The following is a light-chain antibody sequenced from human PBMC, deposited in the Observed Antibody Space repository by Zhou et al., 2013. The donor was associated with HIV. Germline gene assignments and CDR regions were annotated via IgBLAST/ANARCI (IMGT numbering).Light chain of an antibody. CDR2: DAS. CDR3: QQYSTYPIT. Sequence: DIQMTQSPSSLSASVGDRVTITCQASQDITNYLNWYQQKPGKAPKLLIYDASNLETGVPSRFSGSGSGTNFTLTIKSLLPEDFATYYCQQYSTYPITFGQGTRLDIK. CDR1: QDITNY. V-gene: IGKV1-33*01. J-gene: IGKJ5*01.